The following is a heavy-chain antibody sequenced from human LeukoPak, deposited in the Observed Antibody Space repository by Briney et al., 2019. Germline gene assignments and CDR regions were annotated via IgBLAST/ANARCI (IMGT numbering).Heavy chain of an antibody. CDR3: AKDHLLCTSTSCYIDYFDS. V-gene: IGHV3-23*01. J-gene: IGHJ4*02. Sequence: GGSLRLSCEASGFTFTNYAMSWVRQAPGKGLVWLSAFTGRPGRTYYADSVRGRFTISRDTSKNTLFLEMSSLRVEDTAIYFCAKDHLLCTSTSCYIDYFDSWGQGTLVTVSS. D-gene: IGHD2-2*02. CDR2: FTGRPGRT. CDR1: GFTFTNYA.